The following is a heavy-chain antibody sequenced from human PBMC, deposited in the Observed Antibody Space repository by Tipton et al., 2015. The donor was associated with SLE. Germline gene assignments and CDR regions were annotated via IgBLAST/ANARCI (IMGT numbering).Heavy chain of an antibody. D-gene: IGHD5-12*01. CDR3: ARDEGDSGYALLNY. CDR2: IYDSKST. V-gene: IGHV4-31*03. CDR1: GGSITTVGYY. J-gene: IGHJ4*02. Sequence: TLSLTCTVSGGSITTVGYYWSWNRQHPGKGLEWIGYIYDSKSTYYNPSLKSRLTMSADTSKNQFSLKLSSVTAADTAVYYCARDEGDSGYALLNYWGQGTLVTVSS.